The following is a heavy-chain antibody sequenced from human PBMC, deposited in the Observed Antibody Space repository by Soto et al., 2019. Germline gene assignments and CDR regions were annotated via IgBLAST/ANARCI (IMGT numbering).Heavy chain of an antibody. D-gene: IGHD6-13*01. CDR3: AKGTLVKPPGTRASDI. Sequence: EVQLLESGGELVQPGGSLRLSCEASEFTFTNFAMSWVRQAPGKGLEWVSTIGGGDGTTYYAVSVKGRFTISRDNSNNALYLQMNSVRAGDTAVYFCAKGTLVKPPGTRASDIWGQGTMVIVSS. CDR1: EFTFTNFA. CDR2: IGGGDGTT. J-gene: IGHJ3*02. V-gene: IGHV3-23*01.